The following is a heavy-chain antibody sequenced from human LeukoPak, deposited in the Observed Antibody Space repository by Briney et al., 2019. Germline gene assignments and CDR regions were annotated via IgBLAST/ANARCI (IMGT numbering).Heavy chain of an antibody. V-gene: IGHV4-59*02. J-gene: IGHJ5*02. Sequence: PSETLSLTFTVSGASVISSHWNCIRHSPVTGLEWIANVDDYGSTKYNPSLRGRGTMSLDTSKNQFHLKLESVTAADTARYYCARGFYEPFDRWGQGTHVTVSS. D-gene: IGHD2/OR15-2a*01. CDR3: ARGFYEPFDR. CDR2: VDDYGST. CDR1: GASVISSH.